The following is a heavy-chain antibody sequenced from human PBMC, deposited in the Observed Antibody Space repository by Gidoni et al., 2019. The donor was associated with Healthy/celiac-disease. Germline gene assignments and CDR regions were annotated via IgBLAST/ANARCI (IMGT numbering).Heavy chain of an antibody. CDR3: ARGGSYYYDSSGYYALDY. V-gene: IGHV1-69*01. CDR2: IIPIFGKE. Sequence: QVQLLQSGAEVKKPGSSVNVSCTASGGPLRSSAISWVRKAPGQGLEWRGGIIPIFGKENYAQKCKGRVTITADESTRTADMELSSLRSEDTAVYYCARGGSYYYDSSGYYALDYWGQGTLVTVSS. J-gene: IGHJ4*02. D-gene: IGHD3-22*01. CDR1: GGPLRSSA.